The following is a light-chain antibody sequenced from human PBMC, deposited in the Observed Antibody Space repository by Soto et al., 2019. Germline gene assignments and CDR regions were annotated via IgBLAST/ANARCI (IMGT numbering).Light chain of an antibody. Sequence: AIQLTQSPSSLSASVGDKITITCRASQGVSSALAWYQQKPEKAPKLLIYDASSLESGVPSRFSGSGSGTDFTLTISSLQPDEFATYYCQQFDSYPLTFGGGTKVE. CDR3: QQFDSYPLT. V-gene: IGKV1-13*02. CDR2: DAS. CDR1: QGVSSA. J-gene: IGKJ4*01.